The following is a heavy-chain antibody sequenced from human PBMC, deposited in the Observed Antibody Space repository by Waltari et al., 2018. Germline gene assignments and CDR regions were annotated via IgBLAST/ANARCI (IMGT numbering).Heavy chain of an antibody. Sequence: QVQLQQWGAGLLRPSETLSLTCAVYGVSLSDYYWTWIRQPLGKGLEWIGENNLAESTSYHPSLEGRVSIVLDKSKNQFSLHLLSVTAADTALYYCVTGPRDKWVGRYSGEFFHHWGPGTLVTVSS. CDR1: GVSLSDYY. CDR3: VTGPRDKWVGRYSGEFFHH. D-gene: IGHD6-19*01. J-gene: IGHJ1*01. V-gene: IGHV4-34*02. CDR2: NNLAEST.